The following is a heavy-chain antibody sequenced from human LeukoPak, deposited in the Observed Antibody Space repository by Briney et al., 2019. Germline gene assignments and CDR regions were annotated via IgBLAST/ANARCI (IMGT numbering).Heavy chain of an antibody. CDR1: GFAFSSLA. CDR2: ISYYGNNQ. Sequence: GTSLRLSCAVSGFAFSSLAMHWVRQAPGKGLKWVSFISYYGNNQYYADSVKGRFTISRDNSKNTLYLQMNNLRAEETAVYYCDRVGRRYCNGDCCHFGFWGQGTLVSVSS. V-gene: IGHV3-30-3*01. CDR3: DRVGRRYCNGDCCHFGF. J-gene: IGHJ4*02. D-gene: IGHD2-15*01.